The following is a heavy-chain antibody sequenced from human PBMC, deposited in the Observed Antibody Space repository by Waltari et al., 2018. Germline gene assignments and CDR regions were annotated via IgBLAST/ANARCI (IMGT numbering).Heavy chain of an antibody. J-gene: IGHJ4*02. D-gene: IGHD6-13*01. Sequence: QLQLQESGPGLVKPSETLSLTCTGSGGSISSSSYYWGWIRQPPGKGLEWIGSIYYSGSTYYNPSLKSRVTISVDTSKNQFSLKLSSVTAADTAVYYCARVRPGYSSSWRVFDYWGQGTLVTVSS. CDR1: GGSISSSSYY. CDR2: IYYSGST. CDR3: ARVRPGYSSSWRVFDY. V-gene: IGHV4-39*07.